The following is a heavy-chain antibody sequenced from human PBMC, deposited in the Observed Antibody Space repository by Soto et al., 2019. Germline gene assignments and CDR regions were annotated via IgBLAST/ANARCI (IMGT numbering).Heavy chain of an antibody. CDR3: ARQYSGYELMYYFDD. Sequence: QLQLQESGPGLVRPSETLSLTCTVSGGSISSSSYYWGWIRQPPGKGLEWIGSIYYSGRTYYNPSLKSRVTISVDRSKNQFSLKLSSVTAADTAVFYCARQYSGYELMYYFDDWGQGTLVTVSS. V-gene: IGHV4-39*01. D-gene: IGHD5-12*01. J-gene: IGHJ4*02. CDR1: GGSISSSSYY. CDR2: IYYSGRT.